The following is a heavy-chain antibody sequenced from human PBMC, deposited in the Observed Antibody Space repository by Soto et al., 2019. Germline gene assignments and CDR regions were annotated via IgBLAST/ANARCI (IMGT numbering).Heavy chain of an antibody. CDR2: IFPLTDIP. V-gene: IGHV1-69*02. CDR3: ARGPLVVLNYFES. J-gene: IGHJ4*02. CDR1: GGTFRNYP. Sequence: QVQLVQSGTEVKKPGSSVKVSCKASGGTFRNYPINWVRHAPGQGLEWMGSIFPLTDIPDYAQNFQARLTISSDQSTSTAYMELSSLTSDDTAMYFCARGPLVVLNYFESWGQGTLVTVSS.